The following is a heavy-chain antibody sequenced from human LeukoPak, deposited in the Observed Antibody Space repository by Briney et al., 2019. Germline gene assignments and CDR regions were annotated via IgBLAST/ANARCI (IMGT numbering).Heavy chain of an antibody. V-gene: IGHV1-46*01. CDR1: GYTFTSYA. J-gene: IGHJ6*03. D-gene: IGHD3-10*01. CDR2: INPSGGST. Sequence: ASVKVSCKASGYTFTSYAMHWVRQAPGQGLEWMGIINPSGGSTSYAQKFQGRVTMTRDMSTSTVYMELSSLRSEGTAVYYCASRAMVRGVGYYYMDVWGKGTTVTVSS. CDR3: ASRAMVRGVGYYYMDV.